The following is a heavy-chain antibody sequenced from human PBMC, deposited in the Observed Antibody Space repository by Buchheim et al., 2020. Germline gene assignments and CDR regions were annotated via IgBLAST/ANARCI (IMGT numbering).Heavy chain of an antibody. J-gene: IGHJ4*01. Sequence: EVQLVESGGGLVQPGGSLRLSCAASGFTFTSYWMHWVRQVPGKGLVWVSRINTDGSDTSYAASVKGRFTISRDSAKNTLYLQLNSLRGEDTAVYYCAREVRGHAYFDNWGQGTL. CDR2: INTDGSDT. CDR1: GFTFTSYW. V-gene: IGHV3-74*01. CDR3: AREVRGHAYFDN.